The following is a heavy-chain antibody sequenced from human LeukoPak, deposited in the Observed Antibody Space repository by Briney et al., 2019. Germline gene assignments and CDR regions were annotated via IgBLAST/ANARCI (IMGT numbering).Heavy chain of an antibody. CDR2: IDGRSDNK. CDR3: SKQPLLWFGDPDYFDL. V-gene: IGHV3-23*01. D-gene: IGHD3-10*01. CDR1: GFTFRHYA. Sequence: DGSLRLSCAASGFTFRHYAMTWVRPAPGRGLEWVSSIDGRSDNKHYADSVKGRFTISRENAKNTLYLQMTSLRAEDTAFYVCSKQPLLWFGDPDYFDLGGQGTRVTVSA. J-gene: IGHJ4*02.